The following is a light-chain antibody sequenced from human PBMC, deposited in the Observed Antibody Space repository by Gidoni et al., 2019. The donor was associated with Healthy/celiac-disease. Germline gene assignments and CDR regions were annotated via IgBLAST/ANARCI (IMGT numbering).Light chain of an antibody. V-gene: IGLV2-14*03. Sequence: QSALTQPASVSGSPGPSITISCTGTSSDVGCYNYVSWSQQHPGKAHKLMIYDVSNRPSGVSNRFAVSKSGNTASLTISGLQAEDEADYYCSSYTSSSTLVVFGGGTKLTVL. CDR1: SSDVGCYNY. CDR2: DVS. CDR3: SSYTSSSTLVV. J-gene: IGLJ2*01.